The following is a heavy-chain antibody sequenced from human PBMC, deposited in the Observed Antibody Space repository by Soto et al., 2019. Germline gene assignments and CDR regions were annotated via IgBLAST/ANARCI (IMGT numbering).Heavy chain of an antibody. J-gene: IGHJ4*02. CDR3: ARDQPGYSYGYGLGY. V-gene: IGHV3-21*01. CDR1: GFTFSSYS. Sequence: GGSLILSCAASGFTFSSYSMNWVRQAPGKGLEWVSSISSSSSYIYYADSVKGRFTISRDNAKNSQYLQMNSLRAEDTAVYYCARDQPGYSYGYGLGYWGQGTLVTVSS. CDR2: ISSSSSYI. D-gene: IGHD5-18*01.